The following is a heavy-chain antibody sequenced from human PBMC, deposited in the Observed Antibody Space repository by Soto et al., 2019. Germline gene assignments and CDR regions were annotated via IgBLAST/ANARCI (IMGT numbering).Heavy chain of an antibody. J-gene: IGHJ3*02. CDR1: GFTFSSYS. D-gene: IGHD3-9*01. Sequence: GGSLRLSCAASGFTFSSYSMNWVRQAPGKGLEWVSYISSSSSTIYYADSVKGRFTISRDNAKNSLYLQMNSLRAEDTAVYYCARDRYDILTCLRLFNAFDIWGQGTMVTVSS. V-gene: IGHV3-48*01. CDR2: ISSSSSTI. CDR3: ARDRYDILTCLRLFNAFDI.